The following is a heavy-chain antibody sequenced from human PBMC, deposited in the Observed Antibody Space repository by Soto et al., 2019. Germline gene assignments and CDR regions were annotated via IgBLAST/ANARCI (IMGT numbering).Heavy chain of an antibody. CDR3: AKHRRDGYNYDFQH. J-gene: IGHJ1*01. Sequence: SVKVSCKASGGTFSSYAISWVRQAPGQGLEWMGGIIPIFGTANYAQKFQGRVTITADKSTSTAYMELSSLRSEDTAVYYCAKHRRDGYNYDFQHWGQGTLVTVSS. CDR1: GGTFSSYA. D-gene: IGHD5-12*01. CDR2: IIPIFGTA. V-gene: IGHV1-69*06.